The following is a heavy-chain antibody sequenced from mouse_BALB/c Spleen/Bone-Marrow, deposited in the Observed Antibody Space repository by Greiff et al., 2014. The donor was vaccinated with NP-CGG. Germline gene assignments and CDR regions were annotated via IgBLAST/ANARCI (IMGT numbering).Heavy chain of an antibody. CDR2: IYPSDSYT. CDR1: GYTFTSYW. CDR3: TRPGGWYFDV. V-gene: IGHV1-69*02. J-gene: IGHJ1*01. Sequence: QVQLQQSGAELVRPGASVKLSCKASGYTFTSYWINWVKQGPGQGLEWIGNIYPSDSYTNYNQKFKDKATLTVDKSSSTAYMQLSSPTSEDSAVYYCTRPGGWYFDVWGAGTTVTVSS.